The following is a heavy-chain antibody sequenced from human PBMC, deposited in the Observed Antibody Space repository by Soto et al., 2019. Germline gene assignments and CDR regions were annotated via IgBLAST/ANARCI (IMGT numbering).Heavy chain of an antibody. CDR2: IDPTDSYT. CDR1: GYSFTSYW. V-gene: IGHV5-10-1*03. D-gene: IGHD6-13*01. Sequence: EVQLVQSGAEVKKPGESLRISCKGSGYSFTSYWISWVRQMPGKGLECMGRIDPTDSYTNYSPSFQGHATISADRSISTAYLQWSSLKASDTAMYYCAKPAAAAGDYNWFDLWGQGTLVTVSS. J-gene: IGHJ5*02. CDR3: AKPAAAAGDYNWFDL.